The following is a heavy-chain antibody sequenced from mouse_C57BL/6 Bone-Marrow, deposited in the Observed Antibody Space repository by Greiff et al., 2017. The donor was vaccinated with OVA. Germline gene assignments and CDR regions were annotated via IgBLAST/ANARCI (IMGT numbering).Heavy chain of an antibody. CDR2: IYPRSGNT. Sequence: VQVVESGAELARPGASVKLSCKASGYTFTSYGISWVKQRTGQGLEWIGEIYPRSGNTYYNEKFKGKATLTADKSSSTAYMELRSLTSEDSAVYFCASPPPYWGQGTLVTVSA. J-gene: IGHJ3*01. CDR3: ASPPPY. V-gene: IGHV1-81*01. CDR1: GYTFTSYG.